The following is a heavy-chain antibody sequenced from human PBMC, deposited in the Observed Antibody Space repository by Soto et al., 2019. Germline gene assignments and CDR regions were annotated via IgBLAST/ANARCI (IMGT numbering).Heavy chain of an antibody. Sequence: GGSLRLSCAASGFTFSSYWMHWVRQAPGKGLVWVSRINSDGSSTTYGDSVKGRFTISRDNAKNTLYLHMNSLRAEDTAVYYCAKVQGVRGVNWYYYYMDVWGKGTTVTVSS. CDR1: GFTFSSYW. J-gene: IGHJ6*03. CDR2: INSDGSST. D-gene: IGHD3-10*01. CDR3: AKVQGVRGVNWYYYYMDV. V-gene: IGHV3-74*01.